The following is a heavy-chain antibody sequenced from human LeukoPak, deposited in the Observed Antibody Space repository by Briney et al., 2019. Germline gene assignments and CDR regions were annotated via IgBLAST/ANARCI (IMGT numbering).Heavy chain of an antibody. CDR2: FDPEDGET. V-gene: IGHV1-24*01. Sequence: ASVKVSCKVSGYTLTELSMHWVRQAPGKGREWRGGFDPEDGETIYAQKFQGRVTMTEDTSTDTAYMELSSLRSEDTAVYYCATYPLGNYYDSSGLDYWGQGTLVTVSS. J-gene: IGHJ4*02. CDR1: GYTLTELS. D-gene: IGHD3-22*01. CDR3: ATYPLGNYYDSSGLDY.